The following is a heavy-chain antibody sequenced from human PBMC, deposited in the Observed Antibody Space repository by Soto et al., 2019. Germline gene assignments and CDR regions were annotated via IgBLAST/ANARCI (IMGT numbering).Heavy chain of an antibody. CDR1: GGSFSGYY. Sequence: SETLSLTCAVYGGSFSGYYWSWIRQPPGKGLEWIGEINHSGSTNYNPSLKSRVTISVDTSKNQFSLKLSSVTAADTAVYYCAGGTAAAATGDDAFDIWGQGTMVTVSS. CDR2: INHSGST. J-gene: IGHJ3*02. D-gene: IGHD6-13*01. V-gene: IGHV4-34*01. CDR3: AGGTAAAATGDDAFDI.